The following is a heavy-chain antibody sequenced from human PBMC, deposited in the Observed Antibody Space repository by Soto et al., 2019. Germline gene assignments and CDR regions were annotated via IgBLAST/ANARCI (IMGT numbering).Heavy chain of an antibody. Sequence: ASVKVSCKASGYTFTGYYMHWVRQAPGQGLEWMGWINPNSGGTNYAQKFQGWVTMTRDTSTSTAYMELSRLRSDDTAVYYCARAYMITFGGVIAPPGSWGQGTLVTVSS. CDR2: INPNSGGT. D-gene: IGHD3-16*02. J-gene: IGHJ5*02. CDR3: ARAYMITFGGVIAPPGS. V-gene: IGHV1-2*04. CDR1: GYTFTGYY.